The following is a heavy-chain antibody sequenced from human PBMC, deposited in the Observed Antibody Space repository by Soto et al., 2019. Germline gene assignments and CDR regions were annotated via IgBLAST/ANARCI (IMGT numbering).Heavy chain of an antibody. CDR2: IYSGGST. D-gene: IGHD6-13*01. CDR1: GFTVSSNY. CDR3: ARGFRSSSWLGGFDY. Sequence: PGGSLRLSCAASGFTVSSNYMSWVRQAPGKGLEWVSVIYSGGSTYYADSVKGRFTISRDNSKNTLYLQMNSLRAEDTAVYYCARGFRSSSWLGGFDYWGQGTLVTVSS. J-gene: IGHJ4*02. V-gene: IGHV3-53*01.